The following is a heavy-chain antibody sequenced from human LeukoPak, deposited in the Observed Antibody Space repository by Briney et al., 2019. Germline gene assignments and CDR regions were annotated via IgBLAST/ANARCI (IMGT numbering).Heavy chain of an antibody. CDR2: ISDSGGTI. Sequence: PGGSLRLSCATSGFTFSGYAMNWVRQAPGKGLEWVSRISDSGGTIHHADSVQGRFTMFRDNSKNTLYLQMNSLRAEDTAVYYCAKSREGYYFDYWGQGTLVTVSS. CDR3: AKSREGYYFDY. CDR1: GFTFSGYA. J-gene: IGHJ4*02. D-gene: IGHD5-24*01. V-gene: IGHV3-23*01.